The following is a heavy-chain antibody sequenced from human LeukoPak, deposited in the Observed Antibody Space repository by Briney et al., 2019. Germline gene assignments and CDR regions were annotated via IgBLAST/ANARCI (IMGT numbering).Heavy chain of an antibody. V-gene: IGHV3-11*04. D-gene: IGHD2-15*01. CDR1: GFTFSDYY. J-gene: IGHJ4*02. CDR2: ISSSGSTI. CDR3: ARDRFAYSGGFDY. Sequence: GGSLRLSCAAYGFTFSDYYMSWIRQAPGKGLDWVSYISSSGSTIYYADSVKGRFTIYRDTAKNSLYLQMNSLRAEDTAVYYCARDRFAYSGGFDYWGQGTLVTVSS.